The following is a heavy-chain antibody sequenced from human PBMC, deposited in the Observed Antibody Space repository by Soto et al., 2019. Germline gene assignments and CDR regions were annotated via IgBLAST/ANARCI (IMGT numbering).Heavy chain of an antibody. CDR3: VSDRGYSGYETIDY. V-gene: IGHV3-21*01. J-gene: IGHJ4*02. CDR1: GFTFSSYS. CDR2: ISSSSSYI. Sequence: GGSLRLSCAASGFTFSSYSMNWVRQAPGKGLEWVSSISSSSSYIYYADSVKGRFTISRDNAKNSLYLQMNSLRAEDTAVYYCVSDRGYSGYETIDYWGQGTLVTVSS. D-gene: IGHD5-12*01.